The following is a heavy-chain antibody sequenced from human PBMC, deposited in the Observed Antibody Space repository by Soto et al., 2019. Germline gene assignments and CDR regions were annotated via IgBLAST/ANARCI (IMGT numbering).Heavy chain of an antibody. Sequence: TLSLTCSVSGGSISTVGHYWTWIRQPPGKGLEWLALIDWDDDKYYSTSLKTRLTISKDTSKNQVVLTMTNMDPVDTATYYCARMRKSMIVSIRGNDAFDIWGQGTMVTVSS. V-gene: IGHV2-70*01. J-gene: IGHJ3*02. D-gene: IGHD3-22*01. CDR2: IDWDDDK. CDR1: GGSISTVGHY. CDR3: ARMRKSMIVSIRGNDAFDI.